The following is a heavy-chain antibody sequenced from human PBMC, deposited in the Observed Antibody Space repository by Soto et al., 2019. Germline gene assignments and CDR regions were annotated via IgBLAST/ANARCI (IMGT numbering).Heavy chain of an antibody. V-gene: IGHV4-38-2*01. D-gene: IGHD6-19*01. CDR2: IYHSGST. CDR1: GYSISSGYY. Sequence: KPSETLSLTCAVSGYSISSGYYWGWIRQPPGKGLEWIGSIYHSGSTYYNPSLKSRVTISVDTSKNQFSLKLSSVTAADTAVYYCASAGDDDSSGWYFGRFDPWGQGTLVTVSS. J-gene: IGHJ5*02. CDR3: ASAGDDDSSGWYFGRFDP.